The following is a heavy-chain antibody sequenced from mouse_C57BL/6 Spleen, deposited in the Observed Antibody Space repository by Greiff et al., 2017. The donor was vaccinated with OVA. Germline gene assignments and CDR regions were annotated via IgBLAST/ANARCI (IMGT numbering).Heavy chain of an antibody. Sequence: EVKLVESGGGLVQPKGSLKLSCAASGFTFNTYAMHWVRQAPGKGLEWVARIRSKSSNYETYYADSGKDRFTIYREASQSMLYLQMNNLKTEDTAMYYCLREELRERYAMDYWGQAPSVTVSS. CDR3: LREELRERYAMDY. CDR2: IRSKSSNYET. D-gene: IGHD3-2*02. J-gene: IGHJ4*01. CDR1: GFTFNTYA. V-gene: IGHV10-3*01.